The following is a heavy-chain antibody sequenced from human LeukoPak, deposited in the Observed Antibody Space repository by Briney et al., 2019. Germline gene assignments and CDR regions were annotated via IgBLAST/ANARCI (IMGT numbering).Heavy chain of an antibody. Sequence: SETLSLTCAVYGGSFSGYYWSWIRQPPGKGLEWIGEINHSGSTNYNPSLKSRVTISVDTSKNQFSLKLSSVTAADTAVYYCARDMGYDDYGDSFDYWGQGTLVTVSS. CDR2: INHSGST. D-gene: IGHD4-17*01. V-gene: IGHV4-34*01. J-gene: IGHJ4*02. CDR1: GGSFSGYY. CDR3: ARDMGYDDYGDSFDY.